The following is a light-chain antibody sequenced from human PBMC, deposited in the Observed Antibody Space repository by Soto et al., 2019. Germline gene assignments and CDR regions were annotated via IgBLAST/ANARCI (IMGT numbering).Light chain of an antibody. Sequence: MQRTKPPSCLSASVGDRVTISCRATQRISRYLNWYQQKPGKAPKLLNYAASSVHSGAPTIFSGSGAGTDFPTIISRLPDESLINYGCQRNYSPPVTFGQGTRLEIK. V-gene: IGKV1-39*01. CDR3: QRNYSPPVT. CDR1: QRISRY. CDR2: AAS. J-gene: IGKJ5*01.